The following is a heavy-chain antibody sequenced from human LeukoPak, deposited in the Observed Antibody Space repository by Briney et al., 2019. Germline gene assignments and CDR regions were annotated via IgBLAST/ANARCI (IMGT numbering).Heavy chain of an antibody. CDR1: GFTFSSYS. CDR3: ARYPKRLEGRQKPEYDSSGPMPYYYYMDV. Sequence: GGSLRLSCAASGFTFSSYSMNWVRQAPGKGLEWVSSISSSSSYIYYADSVKGRFTISRDNAKNSLYLQMNSLRAEDTAMYYCARYPKRLEGRQKPEYDSSGPMPYYYYMDVWGKGTTVTVSS. J-gene: IGHJ6*03. D-gene: IGHD3-22*01. CDR2: ISSSSSYI. V-gene: IGHV3-21*01.